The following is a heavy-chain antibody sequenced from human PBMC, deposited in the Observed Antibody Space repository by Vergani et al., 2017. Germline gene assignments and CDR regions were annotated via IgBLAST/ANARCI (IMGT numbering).Heavy chain of an antibody. J-gene: IGHJ4*02. CDR1: GFTFSSYS. V-gene: IGHV3-21*01. CDR3: ARLDRSGTYYFDY. Sequence: EVQLVESGGGLVKPGGSLRLSCAASGFTFSSYSMNWVRQAPGKGLEWVSSISSSSSYIYYADSVKGRFTISRDNAKNSLYLQMNSLRAEDTAVYYCARLDRSGTYYFDYWGQGTLVTVSS. CDR2: ISSSSSYI. D-gene: IGHD1-1*01.